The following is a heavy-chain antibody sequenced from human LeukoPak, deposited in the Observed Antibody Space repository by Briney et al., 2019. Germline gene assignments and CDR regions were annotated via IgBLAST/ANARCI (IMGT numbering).Heavy chain of an antibody. CDR3: AREAAL. CDR2: ISSSSSTI. V-gene: IGHV3-48*02. D-gene: IGHD2-15*01. Sequence: GGSLRLSCAASGXXFXXXNXXXXXXAXGKGLEWISYISSSSSTIYYADSVKGRFTISRDNAKNSLCLQMNSLRDDDTAVYYCAREAALGGQGTLVTVSS. CDR1: GXXFXXXN. J-gene: IGHJ4*02.